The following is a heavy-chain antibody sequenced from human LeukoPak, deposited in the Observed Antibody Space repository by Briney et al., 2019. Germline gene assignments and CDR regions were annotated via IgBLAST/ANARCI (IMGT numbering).Heavy chain of an antibody. Sequence: ASVKVSCKASGYTFTSYYMHWVRQAPGQGLEWMGIINPSGGSTSYAQKFQGRVTMTRDTSTSTVYMELSSLRSEDTAVYYCARDSSNNYDFWSGYFPTYYYYYYMDVWGKGTTVTVSS. V-gene: IGHV1-46*01. CDR3: ARDSSNNYDFWSGYFPTYYYYYYMDV. CDR1: GYTFTSYY. CDR2: INPSGGST. D-gene: IGHD3-3*01. J-gene: IGHJ6*03.